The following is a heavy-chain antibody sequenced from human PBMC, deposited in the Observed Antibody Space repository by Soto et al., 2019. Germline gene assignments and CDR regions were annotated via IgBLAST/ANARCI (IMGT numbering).Heavy chain of an antibody. CDR3: ARGLDCSGGNCYTRVYYGMDV. J-gene: IGHJ6*02. V-gene: IGHV1-2*02. CDR1: GYTFSDYY. Sequence: GASVKVSCKASGYTFSDYYMTWVRQAPGQGLELMGWINTNTGGTDYAEKFQGRVTMTRDTSITTAYMDLSRLRSDDTAVYYCARGLDCSGGNCYTRVYYGMDVWGQGTTVTVSS. CDR2: INTNTGGT. D-gene: IGHD2-15*01.